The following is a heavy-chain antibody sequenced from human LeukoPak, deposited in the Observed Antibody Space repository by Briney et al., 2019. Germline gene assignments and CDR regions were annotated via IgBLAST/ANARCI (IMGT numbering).Heavy chain of an antibody. V-gene: IGHV3-53*01. D-gene: IGHD3-22*01. CDR2: IYSGGST. CDR1: GFTVSSNS. Sequence: GGSLRLSCAASGFTVSSNSLSWVRQAPGKGLEWVSVIYSGGSTYYADSVEGRFTISRDNSKNTLYLQMNSLRVEDTAVYYCARGPPQMIVPIYWGQGTLVTVSS. CDR3: ARGPPQMIVPIY. J-gene: IGHJ4*02.